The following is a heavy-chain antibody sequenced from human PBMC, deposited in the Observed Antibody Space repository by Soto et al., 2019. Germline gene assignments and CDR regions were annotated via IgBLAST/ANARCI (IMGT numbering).Heavy chain of an antibody. D-gene: IGHD2-21*01. Sequence: QVQLVQSGAEVKKPGASVKVSCKASGYTFTSYDINWVRQATGQGLEWMGWMNPNSRNTGYAQKFQGRVTMPRNTSITTPYIELSSLPSEDTAVYYFATDVVGVARDWGQATLVTVSS. J-gene: IGHJ4*02. CDR3: ATDVVGVARD. CDR1: GYTFTSYD. V-gene: IGHV1-8*01. CDR2: MNPNSRNT.